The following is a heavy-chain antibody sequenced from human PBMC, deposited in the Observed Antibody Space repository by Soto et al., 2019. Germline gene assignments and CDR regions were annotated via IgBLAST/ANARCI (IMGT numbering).Heavy chain of an antibody. J-gene: IGHJ4*02. D-gene: IGHD5-18*01. V-gene: IGHV4-34*01. CDR3: ARGYLFLRGYSYGPSDY. CDR1: GGSFSGYY. CDR2: INHSGST. Sequence: SETLSLTCAVYGGSFSGYYWSWIRQPPGKELEWIGEINHSGSTNYNPSLKSRVTISVDTSKNQFSLKLSSVTAADTAVYYCARGYLFLRGYSYGPSDYWGQGTLVTVSS.